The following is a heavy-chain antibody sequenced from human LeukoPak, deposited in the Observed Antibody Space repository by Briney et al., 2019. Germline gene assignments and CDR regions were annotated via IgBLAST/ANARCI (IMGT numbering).Heavy chain of an antibody. D-gene: IGHD3-10*01. V-gene: IGHV4-39*01. J-gene: IGHJ4*02. Sequence: SETLSLTCIVSGGSVTSSYYWSWIRQPPAKGLEWIGSIYHSGNSNYNPSLKSRVTMSVDPSKNQYSLKLNSVTAADTAVYYCARHQTNSYGPGTPFDYWGQGTLVTVSS. CDR2: IYHSGNS. CDR1: GGSVTSSYY. CDR3: ARHQTNSYGPGTPFDY.